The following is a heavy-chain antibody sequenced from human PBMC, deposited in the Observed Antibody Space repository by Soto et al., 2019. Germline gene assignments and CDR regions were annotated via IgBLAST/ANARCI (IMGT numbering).Heavy chain of an antibody. D-gene: IGHD3-3*01. J-gene: IGHJ3*02. CDR2: ISSSGSTI. V-gene: IGHV3-48*03. CDR3: ARSFGGLEWLHFHAFDI. Sequence: GGSLRLSCAASGFTFSSYEMNWVRQAPGKGLEWVSYISSSGSTIYYADSVKGRFTISRDNAKNSLYLQMNSLRAEDTAVYYCARSFGGLEWLHFHAFDIWGQGTMVTVSS. CDR1: GFTFSSYE.